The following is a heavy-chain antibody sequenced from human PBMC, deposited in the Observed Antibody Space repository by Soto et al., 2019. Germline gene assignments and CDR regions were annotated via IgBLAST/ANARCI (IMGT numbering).Heavy chain of an antibody. V-gene: IGHV3-23*01. Sequence: PGGSLRLSCAASGFTFSSYAMSWVRQAPGKGLEWVSAISGSGGSTYYADSVKGRFTISRDNSKNTLYLQMNSLRAEDTAVYYCAKDQVPYYDFWSGISPDFDYWGQGTLVTVSS. D-gene: IGHD3-3*01. J-gene: IGHJ4*02. CDR2: ISGSGGST. CDR3: AKDQVPYYDFWSGISPDFDY. CDR1: GFTFSSYA.